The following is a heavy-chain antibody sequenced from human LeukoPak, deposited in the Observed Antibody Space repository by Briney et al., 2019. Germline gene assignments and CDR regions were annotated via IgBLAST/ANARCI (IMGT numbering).Heavy chain of an antibody. J-gene: IGHJ5*02. CDR3: ARDRITMVRRAVQNNWFDP. V-gene: IGHV1-2*02. D-gene: IGHD3-10*01. CDR2: INSNSGGT. Sequence: EASVKVSCKASGGTLANYAVSWVRQAPGQGLEWMGWINSNSGGTNYAQKFQGRVTMTRDTSISTAYMELSRLRSDDTAVYYCARDRITMVRRAVQNNWFDPWGQGTLVTVSS. CDR1: GGTLANYA.